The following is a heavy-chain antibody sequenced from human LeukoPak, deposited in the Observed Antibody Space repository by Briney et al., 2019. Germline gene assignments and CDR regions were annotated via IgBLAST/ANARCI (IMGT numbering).Heavy chain of an antibody. D-gene: IGHD6-13*01. CDR1: GFTFSSYA. J-gene: IGHJ4*02. V-gene: IGHV3-64D*09. Sequence: GGSLRLSCSASGFTFSSYAMNWVRQAPGKGLEYFSAISSDGGSTYYADSVKGRFTISRDNSKNTLYLQMSSLRTEDTAVYYCAREVAAAGTDNKFYFDYWGQGTLVTVSS. CDR3: AREVAAAGTDNKFYFDY. CDR2: ISSDGGST.